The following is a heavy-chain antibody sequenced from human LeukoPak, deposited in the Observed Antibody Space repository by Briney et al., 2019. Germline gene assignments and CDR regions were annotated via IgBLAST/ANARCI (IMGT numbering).Heavy chain of an antibody. J-gene: IGHJ4*02. CDR1: GFMFSNYV. CDR2: ISASGGTT. Sequence: GGSLRLSCAAAGFMFSNYVMYWVRQAPGKGLEWVSVISASGGTTDYADSVKGRFTISRDNSKNTLYLQMNSLRAEDTAVYYCAKGGRGSYYSDSWGQGTLVTVSS. D-gene: IGHD3-10*01. CDR3: AKGGRGSYYSDS. V-gene: IGHV3-23*01.